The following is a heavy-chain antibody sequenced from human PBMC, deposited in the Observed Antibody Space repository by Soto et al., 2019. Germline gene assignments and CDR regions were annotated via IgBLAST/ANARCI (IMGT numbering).Heavy chain of an antibody. Sequence: ASVKVSCKASGYTFTGYYMHWVRQAPGQGLEWMGWINPNSGGTNYAQKFQGWVTMTRGTSISTAYMELSRLRSDDTAVYYCARDKGYCSGGSCYPKPMDVWGQGTTVTVSS. V-gene: IGHV1-2*04. D-gene: IGHD2-15*01. CDR2: INPNSGGT. J-gene: IGHJ6*02. CDR3: ARDKGYCSGGSCYPKPMDV. CDR1: GYTFTGYY.